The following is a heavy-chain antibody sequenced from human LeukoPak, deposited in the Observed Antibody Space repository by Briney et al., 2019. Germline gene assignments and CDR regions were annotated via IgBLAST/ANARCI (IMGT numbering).Heavy chain of an antibody. V-gene: IGHV3-15*01. CDR3: TSPSSPYYYYNMDV. J-gene: IGHJ6*02. CDR2: IKRKTDGGAT. CDR1: GFTFSNAW. Sequence: PGGSLRLSCAASGFTFSNAWMNWVRQAPGKGLEWVGRIKRKTDGGATDYAAPVKGRFTLSRDDSKNTLYLHMNSRKTEDTGVYYCTSPSSPYYYYNMDVWGQGTTVTVSS.